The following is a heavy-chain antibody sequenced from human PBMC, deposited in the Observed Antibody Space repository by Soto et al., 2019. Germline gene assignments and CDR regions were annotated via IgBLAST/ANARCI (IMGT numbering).Heavy chain of an antibody. CDR2: IYSGGST. D-gene: IGHD6-13*01. CDR1: GFTVSSNY. J-gene: IGHJ4*02. Sequence: GGSLRLSCAASGFTVSSNYMSWVRQAPGKGLEWVSVIYSGGSTYYADSVKGRFTISRHNSKNTLYLQMNSLRAEDTAVYYCARGSSSSSWMVFDYWGQGTLVTVSS. V-gene: IGHV3-53*04. CDR3: ARGSSSSSWMVFDY.